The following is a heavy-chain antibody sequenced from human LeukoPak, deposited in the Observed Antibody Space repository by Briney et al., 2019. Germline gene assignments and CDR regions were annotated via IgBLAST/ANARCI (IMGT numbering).Heavy chain of an antibody. J-gene: IGHJ4*02. CDR2: ISGYNGHT. D-gene: IGHD1-26*01. V-gene: IGHV1-18*01. CDR3: ARGEVGATVYDY. Sequence: ASVKVSCKASGYTFTSYGISWVRQAPGQGLEWMGWISGYNGHTNYAQKLQGRVTMTTDTSTSTAYMELRSLRSDDTAVYYCARGEVGATVYDYWGQGTLVTVSS. CDR1: GYTFTSYG.